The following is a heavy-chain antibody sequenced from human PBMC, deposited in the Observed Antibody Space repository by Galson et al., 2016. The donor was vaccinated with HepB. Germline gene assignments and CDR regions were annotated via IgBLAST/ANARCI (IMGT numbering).Heavy chain of an antibody. Sequence: SETLSLTCTVSGGSISSYYWSWIQQPPGKGLEWIGYIHSSGTTSYNPSLKSRVTLAVDTSKNEFSLKLTSVTATDTAVYYCAKLTRGPWRHDYWGQGTLVTVSS. CDR2: IHSSGTT. CDR1: GGSISSYY. J-gene: IGHJ4*02. V-gene: IGHV4-59*08. D-gene: IGHD1-1*01. CDR3: AKLTRGPWRHDY.